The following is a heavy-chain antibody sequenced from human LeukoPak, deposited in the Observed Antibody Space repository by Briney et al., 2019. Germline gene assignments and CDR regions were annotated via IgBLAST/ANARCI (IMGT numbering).Heavy chain of an antibody. CDR2: ICHSGST. J-gene: IGHJ5*02. CDR3: ARAPYCSSTSCYPSWFDP. CDR1: GGSIISGTYS. D-gene: IGHD2-2*01. V-gene: IGHV4-30-2*01. Sequence: SETLSLTCAVSGGSIISGTYSRSWIRQPPGKGLEWIGYICHSGSTYYNPSLKSRVTISVDESKNQFSLKLSSVTAADTAVYYCARAPYCSSTSCYPSWFDPWGQGTLVTVSS.